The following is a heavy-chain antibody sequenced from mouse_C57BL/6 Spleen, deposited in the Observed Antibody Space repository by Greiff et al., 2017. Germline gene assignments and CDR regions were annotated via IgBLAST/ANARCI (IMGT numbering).Heavy chain of an antibody. D-gene: IGHD1-1*01. J-gene: IGHJ1*03. CDR2: ISSGGSYT. Sequence: EVQLVESGRDLVKPGGSLTLSCAASGFTFSSYGMSWVRQTPAKRLVWVATISSGGSYTYYPACVKGRFTISRDNAKNTLYLQMSSLKSEDTDMYDCARLYYYGSSSDFDVWGTGTTVTVSS. CDR3: ARLYYYGSSSDFDV. CDR1: GFTFSSYG. V-gene: IGHV5-6*01.